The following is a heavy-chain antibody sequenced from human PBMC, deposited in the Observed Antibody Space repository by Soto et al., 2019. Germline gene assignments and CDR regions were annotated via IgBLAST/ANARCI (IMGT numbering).Heavy chain of an antibody. CDR2: IKGDETTS. CDR1: GFTFTSYW. Sequence: EVQVVESGGASVQPGGSLRLSCAASGFTFTSYWMHWVRQAPGKGLLWMSRIKGDETTSSYADSVKGRFTISRDNAKNTVYLQMNSLRAEDTAVYYCARGAFGSYYVDYWGQGTVVTVSS. J-gene: IGHJ4*02. CDR3: ARGAFGSYYVDY. D-gene: IGHD3-10*01. V-gene: IGHV3-74*01.